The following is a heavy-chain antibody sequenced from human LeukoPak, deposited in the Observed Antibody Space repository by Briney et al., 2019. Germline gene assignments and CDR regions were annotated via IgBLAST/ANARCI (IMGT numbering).Heavy chain of an antibody. CDR2: INPASGAT. D-gene: IGHD3-16*01. V-gene: IGHV1-2*02. CDR3: ARGIVLGGVPIALPPYFCH. CDR1: GFSFTGYY. Sequence: ASVKVSCKPSGFSFTGYYLHWVRQAPGQGLEWMGWINPASGATKLAQKFQGRVTLTTDTSITTAYMKLSGLRSDDTAVYFCARGIVLGGVPIALPPYFCHWGQGTLVTVSS. J-gene: IGHJ4*01.